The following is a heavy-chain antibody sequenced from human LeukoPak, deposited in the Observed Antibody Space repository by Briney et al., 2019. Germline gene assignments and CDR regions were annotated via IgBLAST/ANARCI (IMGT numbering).Heavy chain of an antibody. Sequence: GGSLRLSCAVSGFAFGSEVMSWVRQSPARGLEWVASISPGGGTTYYADYVKGRFTISRDNSNNTLYVQMNSLRAEDTAVYYCAKVRSGSANWALRIFDNWGQGTLVTVSS. CDR2: ISPGGGTT. J-gene: IGHJ4*02. D-gene: IGHD1-1*01. CDR3: AKVRSGSANWALRIFDN. V-gene: IGHV3-23*01. CDR1: GFAFGSEV.